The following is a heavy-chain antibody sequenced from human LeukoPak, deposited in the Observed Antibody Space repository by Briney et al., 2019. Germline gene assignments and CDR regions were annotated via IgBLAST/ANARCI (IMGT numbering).Heavy chain of an antibody. CDR1: GGSISSYY. D-gene: IGHD5-18*01. CDR2: IYYSGST. V-gene: IGHV4-59*01. CDR3: ARAPLGGAKRLWFRGGMDV. Sequence: SETLSLTCTVSGGSISSYYWSWIRQPPGKGLEWIGYIYYSGSTNYNPSLKSRVTISVDTSKNQFSLKLSSVTAADTAVYYCARAPLGGAKRLWFRGGMDVWGQGTTVTVSS. J-gene: IGHJ6*02.